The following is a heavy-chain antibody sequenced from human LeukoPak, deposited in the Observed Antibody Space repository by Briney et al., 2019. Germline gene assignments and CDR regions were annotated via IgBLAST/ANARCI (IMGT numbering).Heavy chain of an antibody. CDR1: VFTFSSYE. J-gene: IGHJ4*02. CDR2: ISSSGSTI. V-gene: IGHV3-48*03. Sequence: PGGSLRLSCAASVFTFSSYEMNWVRQAPGKGLEWVSYISSSGSTIYYADSVKGRFTISRDNAKNSLYLQMNSLRAEDTAVYYCAREGRLGKSFDYWGQGTLVTVSS. CDR3: AREGRLGKSFDY. D-gene: IGHD6-25*01.